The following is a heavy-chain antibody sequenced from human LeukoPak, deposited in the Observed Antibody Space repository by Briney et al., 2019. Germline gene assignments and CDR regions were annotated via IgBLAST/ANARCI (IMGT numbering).Heavy chain of an antibody. CDR3: AKDEVMSTSQQQLAWYFDY. V-gene: IGHV3-30*02. CDR1: GFIFSSYG. J-gene: IGHJ4*02. D-gene: IGHD6-13*01. Sequence: GGSLRLSCAASGFIFSSYGMHWVRQAPGKGLEWVAFIRSDGSTKFYADSVKGRFTISRGNSKNTLYLQINSLRGEDTAVYYCAKDEVMSTSQQQLAWYFDYWGQGTLVTVSS. CDR2: IRSDGSTK.